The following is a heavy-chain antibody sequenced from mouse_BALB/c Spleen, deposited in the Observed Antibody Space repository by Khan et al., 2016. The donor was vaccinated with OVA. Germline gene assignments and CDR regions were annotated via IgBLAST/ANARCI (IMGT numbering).Heavy chain of an antibody. CDR1: GFSLTSYG. CDR2: IWTGGST. D-gene: IGHD2-1*01. V-gene: IGHV2-9*02. CDR3: ARYYGNYGWYFDV. J-gene: IGHJ1*01. Sequence: QVQLQQSGPGLVAPSQSLSITCTVSGFSLTSYGVHWVRQPPGKGLEWLGVIWTGGSTNYNSALMSRLSISKGNSKSQVFLKMNSLQTDDTAMYYGARYYGNYGWYFDVWGAGTTVTVSS.